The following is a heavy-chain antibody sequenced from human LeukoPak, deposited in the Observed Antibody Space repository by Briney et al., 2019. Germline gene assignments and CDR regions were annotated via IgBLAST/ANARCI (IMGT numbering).Heavy chain of an antibody. J-gene: IGHJ4*02. CDR1: GDPISSHSDY. D-gene: IGHD5-12*01. V-gene: IGHV4-61*08. Sequence: PSETLSLTCTVSGDPISSHSDYKWTWIRQPPGKGLEWIGYIYYSGSTNYNPSLKSRVTISVDTSKNQFPLKLTSVTAADTAVYFCAREYSGFDYWGQGTLVTVSS. CDR3: AREYSGFDY. CDR2: IYYSGST.